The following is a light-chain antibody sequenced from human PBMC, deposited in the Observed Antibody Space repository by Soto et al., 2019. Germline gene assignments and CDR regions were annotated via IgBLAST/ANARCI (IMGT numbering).Light chain of an antibody. J-gene: IGKJ1*01. CDR3: QQYGSLPGT. V-gene: IGKV3-20*01. CDR2: GAS. Sequence: EIVLTQSPGTLSLSPGERATLSCRASQSVSSSYLAWYQQKPGQPPRLLIYGASSRATGIPDRFSGSGSGTDFTLTISRLEPEDFAVYYCQQYGSLPGTFGQGTKVEIK. CDR1: QSVSSSY.